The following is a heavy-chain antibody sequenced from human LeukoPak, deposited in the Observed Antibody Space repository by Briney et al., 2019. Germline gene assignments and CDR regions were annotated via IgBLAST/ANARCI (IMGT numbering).Heavy chain of an antibody. CDR3: ARRVVVTVNYAFDI. Sequence: GGSLRLSCAASGFTFSSYWTHWVRQAPGKGLVWVSRINSDGSSTSYADSVKGRFTISRDNAKNTLYLQMNSLRAEDTAVYYCARRVVVTVNYAFDIWGQGTMVTASS. CDR1: GFTFSSYW. CDR2: INSDGSST. D-gene: IGHD2-21*02. J-gene: IGHJ3*02. V-gene: IGHV3-74*01.